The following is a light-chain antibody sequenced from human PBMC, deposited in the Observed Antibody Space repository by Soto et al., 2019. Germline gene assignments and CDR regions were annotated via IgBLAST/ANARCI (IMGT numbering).Light chain of an antibody. J-gene: IGLJ1*01. CDR3: QSYDSTLSARYV. CDR1: TSNLGSNT. V-gene: IGLV1-44*01. Sequence: QSVLTQTPSASGTPGQRVTISCSGRTSNLGSNTVHWYQQLPGTAPKRLIHSNNQRPSGVPDRFSGSKSGTSASLAISGLQSEDEADYYCQSYDSTLSARYVFGTGTQLTVL. CDR2: SNN.